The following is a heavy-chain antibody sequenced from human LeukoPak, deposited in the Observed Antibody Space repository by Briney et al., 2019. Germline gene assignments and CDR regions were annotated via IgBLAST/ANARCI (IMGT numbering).Heavy chain of an antibody. CDR2: FDSENNKM. V-gene: IGHV1-24*01. CDR1: GYSLSDLS. J-gene: IGHJ4*02. CDR3: ATDRVYRSSGRSWGFFDY. D-gene: IGHD6-19*01. Sequence: GASVKVPCKISGYSLSDLSIHWVREAPGEGLEWMGGFDSENNKMVYSQKIQGRVTMTEDTSAGTAYMELTSLRSEDTAVYFCATDRVYRSSGRSWGFFDYWGQGTLVIVSS.